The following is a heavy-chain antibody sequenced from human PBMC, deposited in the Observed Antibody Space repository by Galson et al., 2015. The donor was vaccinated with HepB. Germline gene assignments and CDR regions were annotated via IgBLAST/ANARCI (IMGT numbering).Heavy chain of an antibody. CDR1: GGSISSYH. J-gene: IGHJ4*02. Sequence: ETLSLTCTVSGGSISSYHWSWIRQPPGKGLEWIGYIYYSGSTNYNPSLKSRVTISVDTAKNQFSLKLSSVTAADTAVYYCARAGGGYYYIDYFDYWGQGTLVTVSS. CDR2: IYYSGST. D-gene: IGHD3-22*01. V-gene: IGHV4-59*01. CDR3: ARAGGGYYYIDYFDY.